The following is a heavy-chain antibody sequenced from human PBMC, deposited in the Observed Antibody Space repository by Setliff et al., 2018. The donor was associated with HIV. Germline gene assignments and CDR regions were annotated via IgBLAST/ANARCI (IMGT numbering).Heavy chain of an antibody. J-gene: IGHJ4*02. Sequence: PGESLKISFAASGFTFSGYAMSWVRQAPGKGLEWVSTITNGGGGGTYFADSVKGRFTISRDNSKNTLYLHMNSLRADDTAIYYCAKYFGVIRERWHFDYWGQGTLVTVSS. CDR1: GFTFSGYA. CDR2: ITNGGGGGT. CDR3: AKYFGVIRERWHFDY. D-gene: IGHD3-3*01. V-gene: IGHV3-23*01.